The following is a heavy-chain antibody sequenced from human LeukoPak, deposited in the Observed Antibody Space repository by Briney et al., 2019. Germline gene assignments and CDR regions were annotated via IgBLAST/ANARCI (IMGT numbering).Heavy chain of an antibody. V-gene: IGHV4-34*01. J-gene: IGHJ4*02. Sequence: PSETLSLTRAVYGGSFSDYYWSWIPQPPGKGLEWMGEINHSGTTNYSPSLKSRVSISVDTSKNQFSLKLNSVTAADAVMYYCARHYSSGSYRYTGSFDSWGQGMLVNVSS. CDR3: ARHYSSGSYRYTGSFDS. CDR2: INHSGTT. CDR1: GGSFSDYY. D-gene: IGHD3-16*02.